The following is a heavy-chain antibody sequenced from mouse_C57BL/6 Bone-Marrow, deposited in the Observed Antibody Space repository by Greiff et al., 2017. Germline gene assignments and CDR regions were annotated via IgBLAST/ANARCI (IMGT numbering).Heavy chain of an antibody. D-gene: IGHD1-1*01. CDR1: GYTFTSYW. CDR2: IDPSDSET. J-gene: IGHJ1*03. V-gene: IGHV1-52*01. Sequence: VQLQQPGAELVRPGSSVKLSCKASGYTFTSYWMHWVKQRPIQGLEWIGNIDPSDSETHYNQKFKDKATLTVDTSSSTAYLQLSSLTSEDSAVYYCARGGGSGVGYFDVWGTGTTVTVSS. CDR3: ARGGGSGVGYFDV.